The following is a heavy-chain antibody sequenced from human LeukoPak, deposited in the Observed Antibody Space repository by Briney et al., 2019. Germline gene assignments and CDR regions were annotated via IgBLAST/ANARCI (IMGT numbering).Heavy chain of an antibody. CDR3: AKETSSLGLFDY. CDR1: GFTFSDYY. J-gene: IGHJ4*02. D-gene: IGHD1-1*01. CDR2: ISSSGSTI. Sequence: PGGSLRLSCAASGFTFSDYYMSWIRQAPGKGLEWVSYISSSGSTIYYADSVKGRFTISRDNAKNSLFLQMNSLRAEDTAVYYCAKETSSLGLFDYWGQGTLVTVSS. V-gene: IGHV3-11*01.